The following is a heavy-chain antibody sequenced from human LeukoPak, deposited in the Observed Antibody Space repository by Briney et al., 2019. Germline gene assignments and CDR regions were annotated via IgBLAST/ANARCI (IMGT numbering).Heavy chain of an antibody. CDR1: GGTFSSYA. CDR3: ARWAPYGERGLDY. D-gene: IGHD4-17*01. Sequence: SVKVSCKASGGTFSSYAISWVRQAPGQGLEWMGRIIPILGIANYAQKLQGRVTITADKSTSTAYMELSSLRSEDTAVYYCARWAPYGERGLDYWGQGTLVTVSS. CDR2: IIPILGIA. J-gene: IGHJ4*02. V-gene: IGHV1-69*04.